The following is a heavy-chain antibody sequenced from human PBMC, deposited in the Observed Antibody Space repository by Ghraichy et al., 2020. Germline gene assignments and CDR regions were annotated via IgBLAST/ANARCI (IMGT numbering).Heavy chain of an antibody. V-gene: IGHV4-59*01. CDR3: ARVGYYFDY. Sequence: SETLSLTCTVSGGSISSYYWSWIRQPPGKGLEWIGYIYYSGSTNYNPSLKSRVTISVDTSKNQFSLKLSSVTAADTALYYCARVGYYFDYWGQGTLVTVSS. D-gene: IGHD3-16*01. CDR2: IYYSGST. CDR1: GGSISSYY. J-gene: IGHJ4*02.